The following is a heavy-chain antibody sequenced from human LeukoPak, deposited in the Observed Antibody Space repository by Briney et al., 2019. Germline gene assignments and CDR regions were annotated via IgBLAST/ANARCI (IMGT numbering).Heavy chain of an antibody. V-gene: IGHV3-23*01. Sequence: PGGSLRLSCAASGFTFRSYGMSWVRQAPGKGLEWVSGISGSGGSTFYADSVKGRFTISRDNSKNTLYLQMNSLRAEDTAVYYCASHRRSPDLLHYYYMDVWGKGTTVTISS. CDR1: GFTFRSYG. J-gene: IGHJ6*03. CDR3: ASHRRSPDLLHYYYMDV. CDR2: ISGSGGST.